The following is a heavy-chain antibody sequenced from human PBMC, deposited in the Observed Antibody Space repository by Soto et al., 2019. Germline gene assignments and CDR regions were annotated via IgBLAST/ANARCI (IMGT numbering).Heavy chain of an antibody. CDR2: IYHSGST. CDR3: AREGVTTYFQP. D-gene: IGHD3-22*01. V-gene: IGHV4-30-2*01. J-gene: IGHJ1*01. Sequence: SETLSLTCAVSGGSISSGGYSWSWIRQPPGKGLEWIGYIYHSGSTYYNPSLKSRVTISVDRSKNQFSLKLSSVTAADTAVYYCAREGVTTYFQPWGQGTLVTVSS. CDR1: GGSISSGGYS.